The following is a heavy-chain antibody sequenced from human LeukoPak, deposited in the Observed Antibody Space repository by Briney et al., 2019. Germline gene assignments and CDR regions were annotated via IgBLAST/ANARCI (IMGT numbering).Heavy chain of an antibody. V-gene: IGHV4-34*01. D-gene: IGHD3-3*01. J-gene: IGHJ4*02. CDR3: ARLLQGYDFWSGYPDY. Sequence: SETLSLTCAVYGGSFSGYFWSWIRQPPGKGLEWIGEINHSGSTNYNPSLKSRVTISVDTSKNQFSLKLSSVTAADTAVYYCARLLQGYDFWSGYPDYWGQGTLVTVSS. CDR1: GGSFSGYF. CDR2: INHSGST.